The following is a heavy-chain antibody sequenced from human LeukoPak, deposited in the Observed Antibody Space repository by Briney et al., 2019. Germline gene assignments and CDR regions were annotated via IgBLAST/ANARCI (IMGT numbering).Heavy chain of an antibody. CDR2: ISGGGGST. V-gene: IGHV3-23*01. J-gene: IGHJ4*02. Sequence: GGSLRLSCAASGFTFTSYSMNWVRQAPGKWLEWVSTISGGGGSTYYADSVKGRFTISRDNSKNTLYLQVNSLRAEDMAVYYCARDRNGGYPDYWGQGTLVTVSS. CDR1: GFTFTSYS. CDR3: ARDRNGGYPDY. D-gene: IGHD5-12*01.